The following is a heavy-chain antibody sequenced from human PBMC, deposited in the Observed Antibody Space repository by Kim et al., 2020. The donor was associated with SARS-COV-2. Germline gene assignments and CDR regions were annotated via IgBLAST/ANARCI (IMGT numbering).Heavy chain of an antibody. V-gene: IGHV3-23*01. CDR1: GFTFSSYA. CDR2: ISGSGGST. CDR3: AKEDAGYGYSPPTTWYYGMDV. D-gene: IGHD5-18*01. J-gene: IGHJ6*02. Sequence: GGSLRLSCAASGFTFSSYAMSWVRQAPGKGLEWVSAISGSGGSTYYADSVKGRFTISRDNSKNTLYLQMNSLRAEDTAVYYCAKEDAGYGYSPPTTWYYGMDVWGQGTTVTVSS.